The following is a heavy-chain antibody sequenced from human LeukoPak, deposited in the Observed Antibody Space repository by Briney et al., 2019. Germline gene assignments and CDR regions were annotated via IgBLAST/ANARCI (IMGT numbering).Heavy chain of an antibody. CDR1: GFTFSSYW. CDR2: ISSSGSTI. CDR3: ARVQGDSLLWFGELGYFDY. D-gene: IGHD3-10*01. J-gene: IGHJ4*02. V-gene: IGHV3-48*03. Sequence: GGSLRLSCAASGFTFSSYWMSWVRQAPGKGLEWVSYISSSGSTIYYADSVKGRFTISRDNAKNSLYLQMNSLRAEDTAVYYCARVQGDSLLWFGELGYFDYWGQGTLVTVSS.